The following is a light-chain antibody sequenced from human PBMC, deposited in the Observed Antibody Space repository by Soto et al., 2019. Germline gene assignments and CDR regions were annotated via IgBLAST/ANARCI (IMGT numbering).Light chain of an antibody. J-gene: IGKJ1*01. CDR3: QQYNVWPMWT. CDR2: GSS. CDR1: QSVTSL. Sequence: EIVMTQSPATLSVSPGESATLSCRASQSVTSLVAWFQHKPGQAPRLLIYGSSTRATGIPARFSGRGSGTEFTLPISGRQSEDFAVYYCQQYNVWPMWTFGQGTKVEI. V-gene: IGKV3-15*01.